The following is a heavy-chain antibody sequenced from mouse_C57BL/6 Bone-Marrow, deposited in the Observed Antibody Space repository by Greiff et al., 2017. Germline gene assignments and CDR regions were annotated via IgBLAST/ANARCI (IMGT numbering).Heavy chain of an antibody. D-gene: IGHD1-1*01. CDR1: GYTFTSYW. J-gene: IGHJ4*01. CDR3: ALITTVVAELTGTWGYAMDY. Sequence: QVQLQQPGTELVKPGASVKLSCKASGYTFTSYWMHWVKQRPGQGLEWIGNINPSNGGTNYNEKFKSKATLTVDKSSSTAYMQLSSLTSEDSAVYYCALITTVVAELTGTWGYAMDYWGQGTSVTVSS. V-gene: IGHV1-53*01. CDR2: INPSNGGT.